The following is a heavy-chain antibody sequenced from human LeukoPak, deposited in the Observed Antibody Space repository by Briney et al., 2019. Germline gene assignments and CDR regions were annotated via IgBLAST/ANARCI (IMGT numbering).Heavy chain of an antibody. CDR3: ARGPYLAAAGMFDY. J-gene: IGHJ4*02. V-gene: IGHV1-18*01. D-gene: IGHD6-13*01. Sequence: GASVKVSCKASGYTFTSYGISWARQAPGQGLEWMGWISAYNGNTNYAQKLQGRVTMTTDTSTSTAYMELRSLRSDDTAVYYCARGPYLAAAGMFDYWGQGTLVTVSS. CDR1: GYTFTSYG. CDR2: ISAYNGNT.